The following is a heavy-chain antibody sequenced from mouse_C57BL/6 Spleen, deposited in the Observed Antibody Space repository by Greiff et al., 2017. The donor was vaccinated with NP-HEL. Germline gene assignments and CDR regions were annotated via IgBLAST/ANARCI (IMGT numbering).Heavy chain of an antibody. CDR1: GYTFTSYW. D-gene: IGHD1-1*01. CDR3: ARGDYYYGSSPWFAY. CDR2: IDPNSGGT. V-gene: IGHV1-72*01. J-gene: IGHJ3*01. Sequence: QVQLQQPGAELVKPGASVKLSCKASGYTFTSYWMHWVKQRPGRGLEWIGRIDPNSGGTKYNEKFKSKATLTVDKPSSTAYMQLSSLTSEDSAVDYCARGDYYYGSSPWFAYWGQGTLVTVSA.